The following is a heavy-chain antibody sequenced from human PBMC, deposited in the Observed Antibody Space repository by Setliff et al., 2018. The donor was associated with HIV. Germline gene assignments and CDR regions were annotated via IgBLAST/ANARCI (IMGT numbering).Heavy chain of an antibody. J-gene: IGHJ5*02. CDR1: RGTFRNSA. CDR2: IITLFGEA. D-gene: IGHD7-27*01. V-gene: IGHV1-69*13. Sequence: GASVKVSCKASRGTFRNSAINWVRQAPGQGLVWMGGIITLFGEANYAQKFQGRVTITADESTSTVYMELSSLTSEDTAVYYCARENLLISELGCLDPWGQGTPVTVSS. CDR3: ARENLLISELGCLDP.